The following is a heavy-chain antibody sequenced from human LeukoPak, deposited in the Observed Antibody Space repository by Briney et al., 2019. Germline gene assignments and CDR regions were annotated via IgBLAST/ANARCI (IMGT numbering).Heavy chain of an antibody. V-gene: IGHV3-23*01. CDR2: ISGSGGST. D-gene: IGHD6-13*01. Sequence: GGPLRLSCAASGFTFSSYAMSWVRQAPGKGLEWVSAISGSGGSTYYADSVKGRFTISRDNSKNTLYLQMNSLRAEDTAVYYCAKPRYSSSWYSVYFDYWGQGTLVTVSS. CDR1: GFTFSSYA. CDR3: AKPRYSSSWYSVYFDY. J-gene: IGHJ4*02.